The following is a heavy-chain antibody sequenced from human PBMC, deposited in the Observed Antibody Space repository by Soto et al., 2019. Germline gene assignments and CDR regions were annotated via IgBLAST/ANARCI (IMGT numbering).Heavy chain of an antibody. CDR1: GYAFTTYG. V-gene: IGHV1-18*01. Sequence: QVHLVQSGAEVKKPGASVKVSCKGSGYAFTTYGITRVRQAPGQGLEWMGWISAHNGNTNYAQKHKGRVTVTRDTSTSTAYQELKSLRSDATAVYYWARGRYGDYWGQGALVTVSS. CDR2: ISAHNGNT. D-gene: IGHD1-1*01. J-gene: IGHJ4*02. CDR3: ARGRYGDY.